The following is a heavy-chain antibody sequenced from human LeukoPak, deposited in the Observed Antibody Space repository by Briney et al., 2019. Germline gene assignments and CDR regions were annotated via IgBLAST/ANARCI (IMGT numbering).Heavy chain of an antibody. J-gene: IGHJ4*02. CDR2: MKPNSGNT. Sequence: ASVKVSCKASGYTFTNYDINWVRQATGQGLEWMGYMKPNSGNTGYAQKFRGRVTMTRDTSISTAYMELSSLTSEDTAVYYCATELRWKDHWGQGTLVTVSS. CDR3: ATELRWKDH. V-gene: IGHV1-8*01. CDR1: GYTFTNYD. D-gene: IGHD4-23*01.